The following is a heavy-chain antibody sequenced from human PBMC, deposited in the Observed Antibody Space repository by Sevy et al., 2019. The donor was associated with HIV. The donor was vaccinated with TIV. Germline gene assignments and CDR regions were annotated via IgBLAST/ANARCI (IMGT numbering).Heavy chain of an antibody. CDR2: INPNSGAT. D-gene: IGHD2-2*01. CDR3: ARGVAVPAQGHFEY. Sequence: ASVKVSCKASGYTFTVYSLHWVRQAPGQGLEWMGRINPNSGATNYAQKFQGRVTMTRETSISTAYMELSRLTSDDTGVYYCARGVAVPAQGHFEYWGQGTLVTVSS. V-gene: IGHV1-2*05. J-gene: IGHJ4*02. CDR1: GYTFTVYS.